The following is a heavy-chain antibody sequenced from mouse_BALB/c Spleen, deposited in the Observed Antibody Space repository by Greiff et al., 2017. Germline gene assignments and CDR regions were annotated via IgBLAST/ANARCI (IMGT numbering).Heavy chain of an antibody. CDR2: ISSGGGST. D-gene: IGHD2-1*01. J-gene: IGHJ2*01. Sequence: DVMLVESGGGLVKPGGSLKLSCAASGFAFSSYDMSWVRQTPEKRLEWVAYISSGGGSTYYPDTVKGRFTISRDNPKNTLFLQMTSLRSEDTAMYYCARGYGAGNHFDYWGQGTTLTVSS. CDR1: GFAFSSYD. CDR3: ARGYGAGNHFDY. V-gene: IGHV5-12-1*01.